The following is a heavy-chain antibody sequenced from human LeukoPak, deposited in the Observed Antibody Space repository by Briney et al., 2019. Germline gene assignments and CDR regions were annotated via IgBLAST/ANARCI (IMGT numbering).Heavy chain of an antibody. V-gene: IGHV5-51*01. Sequence: GESRKISCKGSGYTFITYWIGWVRQMPGKGLEWMGIIYPGDSDTRYSPSFQGQVTISADKSITTAYLQWNSLKASDTAMYYCARPDDYGGKPSAFDIWGQGTMVTVSS. CDR1: GYTFITYW. D-gene: IGHD4-23*01. CDR3: ARPDDYGGKPSAFDI. J-gene: IGHJ3*02. CDR2: IYPGDSDT.